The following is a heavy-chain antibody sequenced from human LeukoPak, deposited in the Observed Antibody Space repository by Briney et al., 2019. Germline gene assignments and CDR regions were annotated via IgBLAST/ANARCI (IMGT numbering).Heavy chain of an antibody. Sequence: GASVKVSCKASGYTFTGYYMHWVRQAPGQGLEWMGWINPNSGGTNYAQKFQGRVTMTRDTSISTAYMELSRLRSDDTAVYYCARRMVRGVNYFDYWGQGTLVTVSS. D-gene: IGHD3-10*01. CDR1: GYTFTGYY. V-gene: IGHV1-2*02. J-gene: IGHJ4*02. CDR3: ARRMVRGVNYFDY. CDR2: INPNSGGT.